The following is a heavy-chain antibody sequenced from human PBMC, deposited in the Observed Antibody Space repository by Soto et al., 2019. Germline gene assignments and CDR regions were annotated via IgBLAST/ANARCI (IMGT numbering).Heavy chain of an antibody. CDR2: VHYSGST. CDR3: ARPTGNRFDS. J-gene: IGHJ4*02. V-gene: IGHV4-31*03. CDR1: GGSISSGGYY. Sequence: QVQLQESGPGLVKPSQTLSLTCTVSGGSISSGGYYWSWIRQHPGKGLEWIGYVHYSGSTYYNPSVKSRFTISMDTSNNLFSPRLTSVTAADTAVYYCARPTGNRFDSWGQGSLVTVSS. D-gene: IGHD1-1*01.